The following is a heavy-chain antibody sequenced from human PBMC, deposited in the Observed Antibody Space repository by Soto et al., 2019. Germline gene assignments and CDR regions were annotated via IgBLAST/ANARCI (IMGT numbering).Heavy chain of an antibody. D-gene: IGHD3-10*01. V-gene: IGHV3-11*01. Sequence: GGSLRLSCAASGFTFSDYYMSWTRQAPGKGLEWVSYISSSGSTIYYADSVKGRFTISRDNAKNSLYLQMNSLRAEDTAVYYCARDADSYGSGSYYHNWFDPWGQGTLVTVSS. CDR1: GFTFSDYY. J-gene: IGHJ5*02. CDR2: ISSSGSTI. CDR3: ARDADSYGSGSYYHNWFDP.